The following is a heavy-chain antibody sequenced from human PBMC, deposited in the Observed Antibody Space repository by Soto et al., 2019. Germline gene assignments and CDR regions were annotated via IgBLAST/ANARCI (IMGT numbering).Heavy chain of an antibody. D-gene: IGHD2-2*02. CDR3: ARLRIVVVPAAIGSAFDI. V-gene: IGHV4-39*01. CDR1: GGSISSSSYY. Sequence: PSETLSLTCTVSGGSISSSSYYWGWIRQPPGKGLEWIGSIYYSGSTYYNPSLKSRVTISVDTSKNQFSLKLSSVTAADTAVYYCARLRIVVVPAAIGSAFDIWGQGTMVTVSS. J-gene: IGHJ3*02. CDR2: IYYSGST.